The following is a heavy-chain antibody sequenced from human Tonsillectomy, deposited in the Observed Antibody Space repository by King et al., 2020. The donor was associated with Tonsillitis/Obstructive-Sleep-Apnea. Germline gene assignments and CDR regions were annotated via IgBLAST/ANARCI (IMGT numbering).Heavy chain of an antibody. V-gene: IGHV3-15*01. Sequence: VQLVESGGGLVKPGGSLRLSCAASGFTVSYAWMSWVRQAPGKGLEWVGRIKSKTDGGTTDYAAPVKGRFTISRDDSKNTLYPQMNSLKTEDTAVYYCTTESDWGELALDYWGQGTLVTVSS. D-gene: IGHD1-26*01. CDR2: IKSKTDGGTT. CDR3: TTESDWGELALDY. J-gene: IGHJ4*02. CDR1: GFTVSYAW.